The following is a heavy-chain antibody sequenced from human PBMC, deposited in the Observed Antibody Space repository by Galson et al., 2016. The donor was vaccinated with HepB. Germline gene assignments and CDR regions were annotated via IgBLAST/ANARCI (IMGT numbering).Heavy chain of an antibody. V-gene: IGHV4-39*01. CDR2: FYYSGST. D-gene: IGHD6-19*01. J-gene: IGHJ6*02. Sequence: SETLSLTCTVSGDSISRSSHYWGWIRQPPGEGLEWIATFYYSGSTFYKPSLRSRITVSVDTSKNQFSLRLSSVTAADTAVYYCARHRERQWLVSTDYYYALDVWGQGTTVTVSS. CDR1: GDSISRSSHY. CDR3: ARHRERQWLVSTDYYYALDV.